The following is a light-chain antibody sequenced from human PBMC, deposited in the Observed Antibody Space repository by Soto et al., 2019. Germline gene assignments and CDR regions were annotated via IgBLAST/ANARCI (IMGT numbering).Light chain of an antibody. Sequence: QSAPTQPPSASGSPGQSATISCTGTSSDVGGYNYVSWYQQYPGKAPKLMIYEVSKRPSGVPDRFSGSKSGNTASLTVSGLQAEDEADYYCSSYAGRSTWVFGGGTQLTVL. CDR1: SSDVGGYNY. CDR3: SSYAGRSTWV. CDR2: EVS. V-gene: IGLV2-8*01. J-gene: IGLJ3*02.